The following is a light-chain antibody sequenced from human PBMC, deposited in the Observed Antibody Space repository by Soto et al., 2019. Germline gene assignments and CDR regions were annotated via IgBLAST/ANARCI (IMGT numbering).Light chain of an antibody. CDR2: STN. Sequence: QTVVTQEPSFSVSPGTTVTLTCGLSSGSVSTSNYPSWYQQTPGQAPRTLIYSTNTRSSGVPDRFSGSILENKAALTITGAQADDESDYYCVLYMGSGIWVFGGGTQLTVL. CDR3: VLYMGSGIWV. V-gene: IGLV8-61*01. CDR1: SGSVSTSNY. J-gene: IGLJ3*02.